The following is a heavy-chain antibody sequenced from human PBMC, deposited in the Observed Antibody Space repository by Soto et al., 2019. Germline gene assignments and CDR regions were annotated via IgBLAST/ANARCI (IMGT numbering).Heavy chain of an antibody. CDR2: IIPILGIA. V-gene: IGHV1-69*08. Sequence: QVQLVQSGAEVKKPGSSVKVSCKASGGTFSSYTISWVRQAPGQGLEWMGRIIPILGIANYAQKFQARVTITADNSTRTASMELSSLTSEDTAVYYCAREVCSSTSCYAGWFDPWGQGTLVSVSS. CDR1: GGTFSSYT. D-gene: IGHD2-2*01. J-gene: IGHJ5*02. CDR3: AREVCSSTSCYAGWFDP.